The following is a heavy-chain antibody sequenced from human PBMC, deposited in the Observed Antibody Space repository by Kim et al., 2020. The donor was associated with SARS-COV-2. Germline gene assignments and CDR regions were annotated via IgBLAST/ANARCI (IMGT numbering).Heavy chain of an antibody. Sequence: GSTSYAREFQGRVTMNRDTSTSTVYMELSSLRSEDTAVYYCARGHNGFDPWGQGTLVTVSS. V-gene: IGHV1-46*01. CDR3: ARGHNGFDP. J-gene: IGHJ5*02. CDR2: GST.